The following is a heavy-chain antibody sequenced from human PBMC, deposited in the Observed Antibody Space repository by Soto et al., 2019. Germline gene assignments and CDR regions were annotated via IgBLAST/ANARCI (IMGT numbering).Heavy chain of an antibody. Sequence: GVSLRLSCAASGFTFSSYAMSWVRQAPGKGLEWVSAISGSGGSTYYADSVKGRFTISRDNSKNTLYLQMNSLRAEDTAVYYCAKARYYYDSNGYFLDYWGQGTLVTVSS. CDR3: AKARYYYDSNGYFLDY. V-gene: IGHV3-23*01. CDR2: ISGSGGST. D-gene: IGHD3-22*01. J-gene: IGHJ4*02. CDR1: GFTFSSYA.